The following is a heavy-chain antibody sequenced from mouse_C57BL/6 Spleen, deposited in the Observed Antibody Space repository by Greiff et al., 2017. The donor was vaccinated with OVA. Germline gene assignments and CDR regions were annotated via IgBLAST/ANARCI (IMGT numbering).Heavy chain of an antibody. V-gene: IGHV5-4*01. Sequence: EVQLQQSGGGLVKPGGSLKLSCAASGFTFSSYAMSWVRQTPEKRLEWVATISDGGSYTYYPDNVKGRFTISRDNAKNNLYLQMSHLKSEDTAMYYCARDRSNLDYWGQGTTLTVSS. J-gene: IGHJ2*01. CDR1: GFTFSSYA. CDR2: ISDGGSYT. CDR3: ARDRSNLDY. D-gene: IGHD2-5*01.